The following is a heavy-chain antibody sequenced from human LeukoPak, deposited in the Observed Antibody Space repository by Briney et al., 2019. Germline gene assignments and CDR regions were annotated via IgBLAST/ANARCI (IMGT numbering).Heavy chain of an antibody. CDR3: ARERSVSILTGYPDAFDY. V-gene: IGHV3-30-3*01. Sequence: GRSLRLSCAASGFTFDDYAMHWVRQAPGKGLEWVAVISYDGSNKYYADSVKGRFTISRDNSKNTLYLQMNSLRAEDTAVYYCARERSVSILTGYPDAFDYWGQGTLVTVSS. CDR1: GFTFDDYA. J-gene: IGHJ4*02. CDR2: ISYDGSNK. D-gene: IGHD3-9*01.